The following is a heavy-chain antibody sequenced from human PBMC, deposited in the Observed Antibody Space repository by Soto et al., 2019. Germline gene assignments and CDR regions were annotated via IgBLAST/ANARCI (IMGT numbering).Heavy chain of an antibody. J-gene: IGHJ5*02. CDR2: FYYSGST. Sequence: QVQLQESGPGLVKPSQTLSLTCTVSGGSISTGGYYWNWIRQHPGKGLEWIGYFYYSGSTYYNPSLQSRVTIAVNTAKNQCSLRLSSVTAADTGVYYCARSGCPWGQGTLVTVSS. CDR1: GGSISTGGYY. D-gene: IGHD1-26*01. V-gene: IGHV4-31*03. CDR3: ARSGCP.